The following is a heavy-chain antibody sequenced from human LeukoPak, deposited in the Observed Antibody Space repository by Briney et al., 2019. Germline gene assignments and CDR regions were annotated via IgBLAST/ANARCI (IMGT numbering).Heavy chain of an antibody. J-gene: IGHJ4*02. V-gene: IGHV4-59*12. CDR1: GGSLSGYY. Sequence: SSETLSLTCSVSGGSLSGYYWSWIRQTPGKGLEWIGYIYSSGTTNYNRALQSRVTISLGTAKNQFSLSVTSVTAADTAMYFCARRISSWNVYIDKWGQGIQVTVSS. D-gene: IGHD1-1*01. CDR2: IYSSGTT. CDR3: ARRISSWNVYIDK.